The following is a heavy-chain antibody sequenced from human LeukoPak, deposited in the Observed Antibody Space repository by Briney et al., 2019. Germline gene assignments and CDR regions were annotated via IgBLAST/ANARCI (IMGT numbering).Heavy chain of an antibody. CDR3: AKDVDASPAGDALDN. J-gene: IGHJ3*02. Sequence: GGSLRLSCIVSGITFDDYAMRWVRQVPGKGLEWVSVISWNSGTIDYADSVKGRFTISRDNTKNSVILQMNSLRPDDTALYYCAKDVDASPAGDALDNWGQGTMVIVSS. CDR2: ISWNSGTI. CDR1: GITFDDYA. V-gene: IGHV3-9*01. D-gene: IGHD2-2*01.